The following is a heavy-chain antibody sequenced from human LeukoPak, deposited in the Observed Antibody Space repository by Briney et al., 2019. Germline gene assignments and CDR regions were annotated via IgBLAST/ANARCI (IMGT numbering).Heavy chain of an antibody. J-gene: IGHJ4*02. CDR3: AKRGDYSGSYYGFDF. CDR2: ISSSSSYI. V-gene: IGHV3-21*01. D-gene: IGHD1-26*01. CDR1: GFTFSSYS. Sequence: GGSLRLSCAASGFTFSSYSMNWVRQAPGKGLEWVSSISSSSSYIYYADSVKGRFTISRDNAKNSLYLQMNSLRAEDTAVYYCAKRGDYSGSYYGFDFWGQGTLVTVSS.